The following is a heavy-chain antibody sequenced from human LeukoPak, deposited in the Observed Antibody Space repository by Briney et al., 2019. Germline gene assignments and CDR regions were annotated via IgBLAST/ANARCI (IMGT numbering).Heavy chain of an antibody. Sequence: SETLSLTCTVSGGSISSYYWSWIRQPPGKGLEWIGEINHSGSTNYNPSLKSRVTISVDTSKNQFSLKLSSVTAADTAVYYCARGTRTFDPWGQGTLVTVSS. J-gene: IGHJ5*02. V-gene: IGHV4-34*01. CDR1: GGSISSYY. CDR2: INHSGST. D-gene: IGHD2-2*01. CDR3: ARGTRTFDP.